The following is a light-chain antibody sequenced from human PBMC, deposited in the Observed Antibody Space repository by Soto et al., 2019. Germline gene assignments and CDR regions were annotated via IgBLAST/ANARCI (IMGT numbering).Light chain of an antibody. J-gene: IGLJ3*02. CDR2: VNSDGSH. V-gene: IGLV4-69*01. CDR3: QTWVTGSYVL. CDR1: SGHSTYA. Sequence: QPVLTQSPSASASLGASVKLTCTLSSGHSTYAIAWHQQQPEKGPRFLMRVNSDGSHNKGDGIPDRFSGSSSGAERYLIISSLQSEDEADYYCQTWVTGSYVLFGGGTKVTVL.